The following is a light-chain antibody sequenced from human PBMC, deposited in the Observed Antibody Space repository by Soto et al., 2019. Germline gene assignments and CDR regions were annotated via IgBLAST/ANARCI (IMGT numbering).Light chain of an antibody. CDR1: ESISNN. J-gene: IGKJ1*01. Sequence: DILMTQSPATVSVSLGDSVSLSCRANESISNNLAWYQQKPGQPPRLLIYSASTRAPGIPARVSGGGSGTQFSLTINSLQSEDFALYYCHQYNEWPRGTFGPGTKVEI. CDR3: HQYNEWPRGT. CDR2: SAS. V-gene: IGKV3D-15*01.